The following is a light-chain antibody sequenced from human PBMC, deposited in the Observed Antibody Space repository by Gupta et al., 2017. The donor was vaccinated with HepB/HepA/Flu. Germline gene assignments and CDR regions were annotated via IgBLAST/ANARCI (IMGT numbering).Light chain of an antibody. CDR2: GAS. J-gene: IGKJ4*01. V-gene: IGKV3-20*01. CDR1: QNLTRNY. CDR3: QQYGTSPGLT. Sequence: IVLTQSPGTLSLSPGERATVSCRASQNLTRNYLAWYQNKPGQAPRLPVYGASTTATGIPNRFRGSGSGTDFRLNISRLEPEDFAAYYCQQYGTSPGLTFGGGTKVEIK.